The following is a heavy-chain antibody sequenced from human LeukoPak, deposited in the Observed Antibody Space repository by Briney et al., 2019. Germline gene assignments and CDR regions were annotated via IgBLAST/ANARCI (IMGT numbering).Heavy chain of an antibody. Sequence: GGSLRLSCAASGFTVSSYAMTWVRQAPGKGLEWVSAIGYSAGDTYYADSVKGRFTISRDNSMNTLYLQMSSLRADDTALYYCAKDDDGHHHGIDHWGQGTLVTVSS. J-gene: IGHJ4*02. CDR1: GFTVSSYA. CDR3: AKDDDGHHHGIDH. V-gene: IGHV3-23*01. CDR2: IGYSAGDT. D-gene: IGHD5-24*01.